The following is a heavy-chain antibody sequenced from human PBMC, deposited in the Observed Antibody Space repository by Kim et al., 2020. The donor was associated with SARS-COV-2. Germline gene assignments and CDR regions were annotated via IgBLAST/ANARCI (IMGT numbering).Heavy chain of an antibody. J-gene: IGHJ4*02. D-gene: IGHD1-1*01. V-gene: IGHV1-46*01. CDR3: AREAPGTCYFDY. Sequence: YATTFLDRVTMTRDTSTTPVYMELSSLTSDDTAIYFCAREAPGTCYFDYWGQGSLVTVSS.